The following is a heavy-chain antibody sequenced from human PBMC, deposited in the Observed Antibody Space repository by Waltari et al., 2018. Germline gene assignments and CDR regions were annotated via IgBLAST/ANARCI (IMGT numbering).Heavy chain of an antibody. CDR2: INHSGST. Sequence: QVQLQQWGAGLLKPSETLSLTCAVYGGSFSGYYWSWIRPPPGKGLEWIGEINHSGSTNYNPSLKSRVTISVDTSKNQFSLKLSSVTAADTAVYYCARGYSSSWYLVYAFDIWGQGTMVTVSS. CDR1: GGSFSGYY. J-gene: IGHJ3*02. D-gene: IGHD6-13*01. CDR3: ARGYSSSWYLVYAFDI. V-gene: IGHV4-34*01.